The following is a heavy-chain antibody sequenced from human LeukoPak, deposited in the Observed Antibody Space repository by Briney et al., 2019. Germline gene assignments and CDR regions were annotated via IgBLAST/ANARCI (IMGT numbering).Heavy chain of an antibody. CDR2: IYYSGST. CDR1: GYSISSGYY. V-gene: IGHV4-38-2*02. J-gene: IGHJ4*02. CDR3: ARVAAAGNYYFDY. Sequence: SETLSLTCTVSGYSISSGYYWGWIRQPPGKGLEWIGSIYYSGSTYYPPSLKSRVTISIDTSKNQFSLKLSSATAADTAVYFCARVAAAGNYYFDYWGQGTLVTVSS. D-gene: IGHD6-13*01.